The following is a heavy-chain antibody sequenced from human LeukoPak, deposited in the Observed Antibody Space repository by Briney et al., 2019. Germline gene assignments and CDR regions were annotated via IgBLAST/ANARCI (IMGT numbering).Heavy chain of an antibody. D-gene: IGHD2-2*01. J-gene: IGHJ4*02. V-gene: IGHV1-24*01. CDR3: ATEGYCSSTSCYLGLDY. CDR2: FDPEDGKT. Sequence: GASVKVSCKASGYIFTGYYMHWVRQAPGKGLEWMGGFDPEDGKTIYAQKFQGRVTMTEDTSTDTAYMELSSLRSEDTAVYYCATEGYCSSTSCYLGLDYWGQGTLVTVSS. CDR1: GYIFTGYY.